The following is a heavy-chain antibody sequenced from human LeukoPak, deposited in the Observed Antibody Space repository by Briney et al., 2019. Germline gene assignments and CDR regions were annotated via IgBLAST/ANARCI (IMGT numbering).Heavy chain of an antibody. CDR2: IYNGGTT. V-gene: IGHV3-66*02. CDR1: GVTSNY. J-gene: IGHJ4*02. Sequence: PGGSLRLSCAASGVTSNYMTWVRQARGKGLEWVSVIYNGGTTYYADSVKGRFTISRDNSKSTLFLYLQMDSLRTDDTAVYYCADGGEAARSLDYWGQGTLVTVSS. CDR3: ADGGEAARSLDY. D-gene: IGHD3-16*01.